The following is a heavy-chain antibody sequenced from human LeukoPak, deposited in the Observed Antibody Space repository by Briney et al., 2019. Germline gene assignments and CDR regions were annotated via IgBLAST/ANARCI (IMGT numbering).Heavy chain of an antibody. CDR1: GFTVSSNY. J-gene: IGHJ4*02. D-gene: IGHD1-7*01. Sequence: GGSLRLSCAASGFTVSSNYMSWVRPAPGKGLEGVSVIYSGGSTYYADSVKGRFTISRDNSKNTLYLQMNSLRAEDTAVYYCARDRIIGTTAYDYWGPGTLGTVSS. V-gene: IGHV3-66*01. CDR2: IYSGGST. CDR3: ARDRIIGTTAYDY.